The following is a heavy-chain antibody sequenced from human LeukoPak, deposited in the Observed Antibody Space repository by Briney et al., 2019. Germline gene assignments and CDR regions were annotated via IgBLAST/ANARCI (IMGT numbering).Heavy chain of an antibody. Sequence: PGGSLRLSCAASGFTFSSYGMHWVRQAPGKGLEWVAFIRYDGSNKYYADFVKGRFTVSRDNSKNTLYLQMNSLRAEDTAVYYCAKETTVTTWGLDYWGQGTLVTVSS. CDR3: AKETTVTTWGLDY. D-gene: IGHD4-17*01. CDR2: IRYDGSNK. V-gene: IGHV3-30*02. J-gene: IGHJ4*02. CDR1: GFTFSSYG.